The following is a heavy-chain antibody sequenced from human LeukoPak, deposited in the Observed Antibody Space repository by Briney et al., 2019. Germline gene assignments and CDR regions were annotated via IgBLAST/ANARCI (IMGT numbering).Heavy chain of an antibody. Sequence: SVKVSCKASGDTFSSYAISWVRQAPGQGLEWMGGIIPIFGTANYAQKFQGRVTITTDESTSTAYMELSSLRSEDTAVYYCARGVDSSSHRNWFDPWGQGTLVTVSS. CDR3: ARGVDSSSHRNWFDP. CDR1: GDTFSSYA. D-gene: IGHD6-13*01. V-gene: IGHV1-69*05. J-gene: IGHJ5*02. CDR2: IIPIFGTA.